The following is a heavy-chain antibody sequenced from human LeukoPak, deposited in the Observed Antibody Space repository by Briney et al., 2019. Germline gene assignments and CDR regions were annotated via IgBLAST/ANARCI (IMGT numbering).Heavy chain of an antibody. CDR2: IYYSGST. Sequence: SETLSLTCTVSGGSISSSSYYWGWIRQPPGKGLEWIGSIYYSGSTNYNPSLKSRVTISVDTSKNQFSLKLSSVTAADTAVYYCARVGFEDSYGYYYYYMDVWGKGTTVTVSS. D-gene: IGHD5-18*01. CDR1: GGSISSSSYY. V-gene: IGHV4-39*07. CDR3: ARVGFEDSYGYYYYYMDV. J-gene: IGHJ6*03.